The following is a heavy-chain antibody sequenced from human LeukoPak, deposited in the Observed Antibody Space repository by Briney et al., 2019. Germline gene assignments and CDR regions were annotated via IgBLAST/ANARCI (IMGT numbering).Heavy chain of an antibody. CDR2: ISSSSSYI. V-gene: IGHV3-21*01. Sequence: NPGGSLRLSCAASGFTFSSYSMNWVRQAPRKGLEWVSSISSSSSYIYYADSVKGRFTISRDNAKNSLYLQMNSLRAEDTAVYYCARHQHYDFWSGYSYYWGQGTLVTVSS. J-gene: IGHJ4*02. CDR1: GFTFSSYS. D-gene: IGHD3-3*01. CDR3: ARHQHYDFWSGYSYY.